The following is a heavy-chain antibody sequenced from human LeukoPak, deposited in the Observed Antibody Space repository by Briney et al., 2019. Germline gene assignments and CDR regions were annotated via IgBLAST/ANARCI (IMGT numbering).Heavy chain of an antibody. J-gene: IGHJ4*02. CDR2: ISASGVMT. Sequence: PGGSLRLSCAASGFTFSSYAMSWARQAPGKGLEWVSSISASGVMTYYADSVKGRFTISSDNSKNTLYLQMNSLRAEDTAIYYCAKAIVALISGQFWDYWGQGTLVTVSS. CDR3: AKAIVALISGQFWDY. V-gene: IGHV3-23*01. D-gene: IGHD3-22*01. CDR1: GFTFSSYA.